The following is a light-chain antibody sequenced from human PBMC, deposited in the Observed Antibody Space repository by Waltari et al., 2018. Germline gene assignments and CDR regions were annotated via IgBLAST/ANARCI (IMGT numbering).Light chain of an antibody. V-gene: IGLV7-46*01. Sequence: QAVVTQEPSLTVSPGGTVTRTCGPRTGAVSTGHYPYWFQQKPGQAPRTLIYDTSNKHSWTPARFSGSLLGGKAALTLSGAQPEDEAEYYCLLFYSGARVFGGGTKLTVL. J-gene: IGLJ2*01. CDR3: LLFYSGARV. CDR2: DTS. CDR1: TGAVSTGHY.